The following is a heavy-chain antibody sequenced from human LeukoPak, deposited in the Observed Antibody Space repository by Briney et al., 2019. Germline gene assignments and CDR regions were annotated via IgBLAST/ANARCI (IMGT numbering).Heavy chain of an antibody. Sequence: SETLSLTCAVYGGSFSGYYWSWIRQPPGKGLEWIGEINHSGSTNYNPSLKSRVTISVDTSKNQFSLKLSFVTAADTAVYYCARGAGLRWNYYYYYMDVWGKGTTVTVSS. J-gene: IGHJ6*03. CDR1: GGSFSGYY. CDR3: ARGAGLRWNYYYYYMDV. V-gene: IGHV4-34*01. D-gene: IGHD4-23*01. CDR2: INHSGST.